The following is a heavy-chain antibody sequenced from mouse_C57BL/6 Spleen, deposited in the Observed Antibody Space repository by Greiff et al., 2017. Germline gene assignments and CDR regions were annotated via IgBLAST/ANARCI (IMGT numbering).Heavy chain of an antibody. J-gene: IGHJ1*03. Sequence: EVQLQQSGAELVRPGASVKLSCTASGFNIKDYYMHWVKQRPEQGLEWIGRIDPEDGDTEYAPKFQGKATMTAYTSSNTAYLQLSSLTSEDTAVYYCTTEGYYGSSYWYFDVWGTGTTVTVSS. CDR2: IDPEDGDT. D-gene: IGHD1-1*01. CDR1: GFNIKDYY. V-gene: IGHV14-1*01. CDR3: TTEGYYGSSYWYFDV.